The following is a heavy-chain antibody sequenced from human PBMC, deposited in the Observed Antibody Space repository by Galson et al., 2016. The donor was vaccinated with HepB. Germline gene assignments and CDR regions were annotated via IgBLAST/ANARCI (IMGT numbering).Heavy chain of an antibody. CDR2: ISGGGGST. V-gene: IGHV3-23*01. D-gene: IGHD3-3*01. Sequence: SLRLSCAASGFTFSNYAVSWVRQAPGKGLEWVSRISGGGGSTHYADSVKGRFTISRENSKNTLYLQMNSLRAEDTAAYYCAKETNYDFLSGYYSNYYYGVDAWGQRTTVTVSS. J-gene: IGHJ6*02. CDR3: AKETNYDFLSGYYSNYYYGVDA. CDR1: GFTFSNYA.